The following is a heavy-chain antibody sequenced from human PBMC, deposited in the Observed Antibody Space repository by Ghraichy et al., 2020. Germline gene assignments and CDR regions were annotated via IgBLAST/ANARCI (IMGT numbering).Heavy chain of an antibody. CDR2: IKQDGSEK. V-gene: IGHV3-7*01. D-gene: IGHD3-10*01. CDR3: ARAGWMVQGTGGMDV. CDR1: GFTFSSYW. Sequence: GGSLRLSCAASGFTFSSYWMSWVRQAPGKGLEWVANIKQDGSEKYYVDSVKGRFTISRDNAKNSLYLQMNSLRAEDTAVYYCARAGWMVQGTGGMDVWGQGTTVTVSS. J-gene: IGHJ6*02.